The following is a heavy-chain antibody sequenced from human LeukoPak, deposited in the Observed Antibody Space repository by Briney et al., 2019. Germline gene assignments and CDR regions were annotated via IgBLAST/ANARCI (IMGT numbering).Heavy chain of an antibody. J-gene: IGHJ4*02. Sequence: SETLSLTCTVSGGSVSGYYGSWIRQPPGKGLEWIGYIYYSGSTNYNPSLKSRVTISLDTSKNHFSLKLSSVTAADTAVYYCARDSSGWYRSFDYWGRGTLVTVSS. V-gene: IGHV4-59*02. CDR1: GGSVSGYY. D-gene: IGHD6-19*01. CDR2: IYYSGST. CDR3: ARDSSGWYRSFDY.